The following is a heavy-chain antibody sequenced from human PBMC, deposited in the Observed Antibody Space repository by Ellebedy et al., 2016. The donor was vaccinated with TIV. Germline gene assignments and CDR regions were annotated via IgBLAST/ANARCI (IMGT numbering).Heavy chain of an antibody. CDR3: ARDWMVRGVSSFYYGLDV. Sequence: ASVKVSXXASHYTFDRHGVTWVRQARGQGLEWMGWISADSGDTNYAQKFQGRVTLTTDTSTRTAYMELRTLTSDDTAVYHCARDWMVRGVSSFYYGLDVWGQGTTVTVSS. CDR1: HYTFDRHG. J-gene: IGHJ6*02. D-gene: IGHD3-10*01. V-gene: IGHV1-18*01. CDR2: ISADSGDT.